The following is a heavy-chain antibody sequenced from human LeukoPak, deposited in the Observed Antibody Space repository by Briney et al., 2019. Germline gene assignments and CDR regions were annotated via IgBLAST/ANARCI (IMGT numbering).Heavy chain of an antibody. V-gene: IGHV4-59*02. J-gene: IGHJ4*02. Sequence: SETLSLTCTVSGGSVSRDFWSWIRQPPGKGLEWIGYIYYSGSTSYHPSLKSRVTISIETSMNQFSLKLTSVTAADTAVYYCARGPWITGDFSFDYLGQGTLVTVSS. CDR2: IYYSGST. CDR3: ARGPWITGDFSFDY. D-gene: IGHD2-21*02. CDR1: GGSVSRDF.